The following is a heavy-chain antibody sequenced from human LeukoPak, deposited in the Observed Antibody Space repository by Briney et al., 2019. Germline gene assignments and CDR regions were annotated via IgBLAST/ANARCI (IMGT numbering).Heavy chain of an antibody. CDR1: GFTFSSYA. J-gene: IGHJ4*02. Sequence: PGGSLRLSCAASGFTFSSYAMSWVRQAPGKGLEWVSAISGSGGSTYYADSVKGRFTISRDNSKNTLYLQMNSLRAEDTAVYYCFRPFLRRDGYNLDYFGYWGQGTLVTVSS. CDR3: FRPFLRRDGYNLDYFGY. D-gene: IGHD5-24*01. CDR2: ISGSGGST. V-gene: IGHV3-23*01.